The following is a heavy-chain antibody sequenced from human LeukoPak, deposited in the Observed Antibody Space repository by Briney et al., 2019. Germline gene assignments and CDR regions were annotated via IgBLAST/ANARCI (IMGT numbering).Heavy chain of an antibody. CDR3: ARDLHYDSSGYYYTDYYYGMDV. Sequence: GRSLRLSCAASGFTFSSYGMHWVRQAPGKGLEWVAVIWYDGSNKYYADSVKGRLTISRDNSKNTLYLQMNSLRAEDTAVYYCARDLHYDSSGYYYTDYYYGMDVWGQGTTVTVSS. CDR2: IWYDGSNK. V-gene: IGHV3-33*01. CDR1: GFTFSSYG. D-gene: IGHD3-22*01. J-gene: IGHJ6*02.